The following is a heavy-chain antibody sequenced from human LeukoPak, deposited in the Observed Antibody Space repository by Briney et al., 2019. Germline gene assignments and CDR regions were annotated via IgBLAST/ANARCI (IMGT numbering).Heavy chain of an antibody. D-gene: IGHD5-12*01. J-gene: IGHJ4*02. CDR2: TYYRSKWYN. CDR1: GDSVSSNTAA. V-gene: IGHV6-1*01. Sequence: SQTLSLTCAISGDSVSSNTAAWNWIRQSPSRGLEWLGGTYYRSKWYNDYAVSVKSRITINADTPKNQFSLHLNSVTPEDTAVYYCARKLGSSGYDSFDYWGQGTLVTVSS. CDR3: ARKLGSSGYDSFDY.